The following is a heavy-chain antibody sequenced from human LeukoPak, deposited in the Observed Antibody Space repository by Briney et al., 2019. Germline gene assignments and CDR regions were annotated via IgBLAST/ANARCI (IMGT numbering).Heavy chain of an antibody. CDR2: IYYSGST. CDR1: GGSISSSSYY. V-gene: IGHV4-39*01. D-gene: IGHD5-12*01. Sequence: ASETLSLTCTVSGGSISSSSYYWGWIRQPPGKGLEWIGSIYYSGSTYYNPSLKSRVTISVDTSKNQFSLKLSSMTAADTAIYYCARQYTFDLWGRGTMVSVSS. J-gene: IGHJ3*01. CDR3: ARQYTFDL.